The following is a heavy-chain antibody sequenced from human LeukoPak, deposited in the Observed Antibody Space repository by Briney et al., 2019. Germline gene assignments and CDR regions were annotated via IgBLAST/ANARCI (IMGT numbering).Heavy chain of an antibody. D-gene: IGHD3-22*01. CDR3: ATGALGYYYDSSGYYY. CDR1: GYTLTELS. V-gene: IGHV1-24*01. CDR2: FDPEDGET. J-gene: IGHJ4*02. Sequence: ASVKVSCKVSGYTLTELSMHWVRQAPGKGLEGMGGFDPEDGETIYAQKFQGRVTITEDTSTDTAYMELRSLRSEDTAVYYCATGALGYYYDSSGYYYWGQGTLVTVSS.